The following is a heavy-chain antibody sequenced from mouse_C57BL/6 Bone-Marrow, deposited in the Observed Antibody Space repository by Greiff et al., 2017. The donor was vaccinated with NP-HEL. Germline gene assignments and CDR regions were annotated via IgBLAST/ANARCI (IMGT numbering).Heavy chain of an antibody. CDR2: ISYDGSN. V-gene: IGHV3-6*01. J-gene: IGHJ3*01. CDR3: AKSRYYYGYDWFAY. Sequence: EVQLQQSGPGLVKPSQSLSLTCSVTGYSITSGYYWNWIRQFPGNKLEWMGYISYDGSNNYNPSLKNRISITRDTSKNQFFLKLNSVTTEDTATYYCAKSRYYYGYDWFAYWGQGTLVTVSA. CDR1: GYSITSGYY. D-gene: IGHD2-2*01.